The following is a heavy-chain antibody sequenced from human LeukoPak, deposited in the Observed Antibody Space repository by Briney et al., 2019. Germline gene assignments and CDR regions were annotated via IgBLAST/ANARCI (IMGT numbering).Heavy chain of an antibody. J-gene: IGHJ3*02. V-gene: IGHV4-30-4*08. CDR3: AREPTVVTGAFDI. CDR2: IYYSGST. Sequence: SETLSLTCTVSGGSISSGDYYWSWIRQRPGKGLEWIGYIYYSGSTYYNPSLKSRVTISVDTSKNQFSLKLSSVTAADTAVYYCAREPTVVTGAFDIWGQGTMVTVSS. CDR1: GGSISSGDYY. D-gene: IGHD4-23*01.